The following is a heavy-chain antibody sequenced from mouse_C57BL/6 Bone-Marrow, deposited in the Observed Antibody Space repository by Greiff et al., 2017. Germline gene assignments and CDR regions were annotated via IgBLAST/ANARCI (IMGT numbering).Heavy chain of an antibody. CDR2: IYPGSGST. CDR3: AGGGNVAWFAY. V-gene: IGHV1-55*01. CDR1: GYTFTSYW. Sequence: QVQLQQPGAELVKPGASVKMSCKASGYTFTSYWITWVKQRPGQGLEWIGDIYPGSGSTNYNEKFKSKATLTVDTSSSTAYMQRSSLTYEAAAVYCCAGGGNVAWFAYGGRGTLVTVTA. J-gene: IGHJ3*01. D-gene: IGHD2-1*01.